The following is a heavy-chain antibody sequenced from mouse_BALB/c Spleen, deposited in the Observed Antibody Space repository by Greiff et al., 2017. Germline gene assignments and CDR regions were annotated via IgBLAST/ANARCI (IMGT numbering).Heavy chain of an antibody. CDR1: GYSITSGYY. CDR2: ISYDGSN. D-gene: IGHD4-1*01. CDR3: ARGLSWDHFDV. J-gene: IGHJ1*01. V-gene: IGHV3-6*02. Sequence: VQLKESGPGLVKPSQSLSLTCSVTGYSITSGYYWNWIRQFPGNKLEWMGYISYDGSNNYNPSLKNRISITRDTSKNQFFLKLNSVTTEDTATYYCARGLSWDHFDVWGAGATVTVSS.